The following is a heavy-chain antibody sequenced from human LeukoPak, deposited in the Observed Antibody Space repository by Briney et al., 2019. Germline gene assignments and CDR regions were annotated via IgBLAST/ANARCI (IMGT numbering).Heavy chain of an antibody. CDR1: GFTFSSYA. J-gene: IGHJ4*02. V-gene: IGHV3-23*01. CDR2: ISGSGGST. CDR3: AKHDSYYYGSGIDY. D-gene: IGHD3-10*01. Sequence: PGGSLRLSCAASGFTFSSYAMSWVRQAPGKGLEWVSAISGSGGSTYYADSVKGRFTISRDNSKNTLYLQMNSLRAEDTAVYYCAKHDSYYYGSGIDYWGQGTLVTVSS.